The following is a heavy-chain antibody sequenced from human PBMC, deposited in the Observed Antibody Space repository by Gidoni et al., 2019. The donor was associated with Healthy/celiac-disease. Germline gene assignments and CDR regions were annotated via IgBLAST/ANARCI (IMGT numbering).Heavy chain of an antibody. D-gene: IGHD3-22*01. V-gene: IGHV4-39*01. J-gene: IGHJ4*02. CDR3: ARVSGDSSGYGYFDY. Sequence: QLQLQESGPGLVKPSETLSLTCTVSGGSISSSSYYWGWIRQPPGKGLEWIGSIYYSGSTYYNPSLKSRVTISVDTSKNQFSLKLSSVTAADTAVYYCARVSGDSSGYGYFDYWGQGTLVTVSS. CDR2: IYYSGST. CDR1: GGSISSSSYY.